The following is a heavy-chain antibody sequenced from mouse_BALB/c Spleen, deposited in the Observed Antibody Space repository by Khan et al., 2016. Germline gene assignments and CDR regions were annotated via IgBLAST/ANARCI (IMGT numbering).Heavy chain of an antibody. V-gene: IGHV7-3*02. CDR1: GFTFTDYY. CDR3: ARDYYAYYIDY. D-gene: IGHD1-1*01. J-gene: IGHJ2*01. Sequence: EVELVESGGGLVQPGGSLRLSCATSGFTFTDYYMSWVRQPPGKALEWLGFIRNKANGYTTEYSASVKGRFTISRDNSQSILYLQMNTLRAEDSATYYCARDYYAYYIDYWGQGTTLTVSS. CDR2: IRNKANGYTT.